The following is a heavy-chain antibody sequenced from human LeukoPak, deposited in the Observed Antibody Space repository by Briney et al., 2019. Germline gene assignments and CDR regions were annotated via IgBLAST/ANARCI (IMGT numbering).Heavy chain of an antibody. D-gene: IGHD5-18*01. J-gene: IGHJ4*02. Sequence: GASVKVSCKACGYTFTGYYMHWVRQAPGQGLEWMGWINPNSGGTNYAQKFQGRVTMTRDTSISTAYMELSRLRSDDTAVYYCARAATWIQLWLISDYWGQGTLVTVSS. CDR1: GYTFTGYY. V-gene: IGHV1-2*02. CDR3: ARAATWIQLWLISDY. CDR2: INPNSGGT.